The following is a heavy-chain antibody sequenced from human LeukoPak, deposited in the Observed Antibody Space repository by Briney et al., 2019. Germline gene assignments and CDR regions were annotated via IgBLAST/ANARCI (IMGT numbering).Heavy chain of an antibody. V-gene: IGHV4-30-4*01. CDR2: IYYSGST. J-gene: IGHJ3*02. Sequence: SQTLSLTCTVSGGSISSGDYYWSWIRQPPGKGLEWIGYIYYSGSTYYNPSLKSRVTISVDTSKNQFSLKLSSVTAADTAVYYCARVPGGGYSYGHGAYDAFDIWGQGTMVTVSS. CDR3: ARVPGGGYSYGHGAYDAFDI. CDR1: GGSISSGDYY. D-gene: IGHD5-18*01.